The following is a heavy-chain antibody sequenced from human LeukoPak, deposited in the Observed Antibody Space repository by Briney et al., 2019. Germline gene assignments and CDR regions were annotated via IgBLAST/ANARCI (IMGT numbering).Heavy chain of an antibody. V-gene: IGHV4-39*01. J-gene: IGHJ3*02. CDR2: IYYSGST. CDR1: GGSISISSYY. Sequence: SETLSLTCTVSGGSISISSYYWDWIRQPPGKGLEWIGSIYYSGSTYYNPSLKSRVTLSVDTSKNQFSLKLSSVTAADTAVYFCARQRSSETSAFDIWGQGTMVTVSS. D-gene: IGHD4-11*01. CDR3: ARQRSSETSAFDI.